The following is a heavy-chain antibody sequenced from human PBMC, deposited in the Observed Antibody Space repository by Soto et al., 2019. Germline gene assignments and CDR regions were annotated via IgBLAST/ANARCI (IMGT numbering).Heavy chain of an antibody. Sequence: PSETLSLTCNVSGGSISSGRSYWAWFRQPPGKELEWIANIFYAGNTYYNPSLKSRVTVSVDTSKNQFSLKLDSVTAADTAVYYCARQAAAPGIDLWFDPWGQGTLVTVSS. J-gene: IGHJ5*02. CDR3: ARQAAAPGIDLWFDP. CDR2: IFYAGNT. V-gene: IGHV4-39*01. CDR1: GGSISSGRSY. D-gene: IGHD6-13*01.